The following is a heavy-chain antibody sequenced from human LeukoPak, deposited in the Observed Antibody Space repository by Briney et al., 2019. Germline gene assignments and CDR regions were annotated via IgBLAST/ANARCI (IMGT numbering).Heavy chain of an antibody. CDR3: VRHRTGTTADY. J-gene: IGHJ4*02. CDR2: IYYSGST. D-gene: IGHD1-7*01. CDR1: GGPISGYY. Sequence: SETLSLTCSVSGGPISGYYWSWIRQPPGQGLEWIGYIYYSGSTNYNPSLKSRVIISRDTSKNQFSLNLSSVTAADTAVYYCVRHRTGTTADYWGQGTLVTVSS. V-gene: IGHV4-59*08.